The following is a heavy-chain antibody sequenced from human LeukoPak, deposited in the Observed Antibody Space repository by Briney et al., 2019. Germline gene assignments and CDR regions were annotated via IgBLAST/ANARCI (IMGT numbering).Heavy chain of an antibody. CDR2: TYYSGST. CDR3: ARVSSRPGAYGDHFDY. J-gene: IGHJ4*02. V-gene: IGHV4-59*01. CDR1: GGSISIYY. Sequence: SETLSLTCAVSGGSISIYYWSWIRQSPGKGLEWIGYTYYSGSTNYNPSLKSRVTISVGTSKNQFSLKLSSVTAADTAVYYCARVSSRPGAYGDHFDYWGQGTLVTVSS. D-gene: IGHD4-17*01.